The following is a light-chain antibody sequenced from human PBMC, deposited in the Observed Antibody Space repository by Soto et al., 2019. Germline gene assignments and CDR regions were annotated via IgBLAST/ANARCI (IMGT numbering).Light chain of an antibody. V-gene: IGKV1-8*01. J-gene: IGKJ3*01. CDR2: AAS. CDR1: QGISSY. CDR3: QQYYSYPLT. Sequence: AIRMTQSPSSFSASTGDRVTITCRASQGISSYLAWYQQKPGKAPKLLIYAASTLQSGVPSRLSGSGSGTDFTLTISSLQSEDFATYYCQQYYSYPLTFGPGTNVDIK.